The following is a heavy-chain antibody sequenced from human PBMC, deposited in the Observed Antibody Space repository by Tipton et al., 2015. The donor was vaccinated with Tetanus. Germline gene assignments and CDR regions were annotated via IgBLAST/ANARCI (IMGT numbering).Heavy chain of an antibody. CDR2: ISWNSGSI. Sequence: RSLRLSCAASGFTFDDYAMHWVRQAPGKGLEWVSGISWNSGSIGYADSVKGRFTTSRDNSKNTLYLQMNSLRAEDTAVYHCARDGAPRITMVRGVVGDYWGQGTLVTVSS. J-gene: IGHJ4*02. CDR1: GFTFDDYA. V-gene: IGHV3-9*01. CDR3: ARDGAPRITMVRGVVGDY. D-gene: IGHD3-10*01.